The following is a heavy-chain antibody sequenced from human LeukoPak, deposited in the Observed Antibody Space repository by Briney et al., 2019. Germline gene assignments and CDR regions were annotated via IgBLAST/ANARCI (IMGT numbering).Heavy chain of an antibody. J-gene: IGHJ4*02. Sequence: PGGSLRLSCAASGFTLSSFAMSWVRQAPGKGLEWVSASAGGSTFYADSVKGRFTISRDNSKSTLFLQMSSLRAEATAVYYCAKGRTGNFDYWGQGTLVTVSS. V-gene: IGHV3-23*01. D-gene: IGHD3/OR15-3a*01. CDR3: AKGRTGNFDY. CDR1: GFTLSSFA. CDR2: SAGGST.